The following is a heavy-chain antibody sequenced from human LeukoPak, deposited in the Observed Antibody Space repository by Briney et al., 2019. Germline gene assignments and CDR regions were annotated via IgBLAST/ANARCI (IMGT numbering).Heavy chain of an antibody. V-gene: IGHV5-51*01. D-gene: IGHD5-24*01. CDR2: IYPIESKT. J-gene: IGHJ4*02. CDR3: ATRDGYNLLS. CDR1: GYTYNSYW. Sequence: GESLKISCKGSGYTYNSYWIGWVRQMPGKGLEWIGIIYPIESKTKYSQSFEGQVTISADKSINTAYLQWTSLKASDTAMYFCATRDGYNLLSWGQGTRVTVSS.